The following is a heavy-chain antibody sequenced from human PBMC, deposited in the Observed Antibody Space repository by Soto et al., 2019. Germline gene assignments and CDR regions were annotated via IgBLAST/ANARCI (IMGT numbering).Heavy chain of an antibody. CDR1: GFTFSSYW. J-gene: IGHJ4*02. V-gene: IGHV3-74*01. D-gene: IGHD3-9*01. CDR2: INSDGSST. Sequence: GGSLRLSCAASGFTFSSYWMHWVRQAPGKGLVWVSRINSDGSSTSYADSVKGRFTISRDNAKNTLYLQMNSLRAEDTAVYYCERGLKYYDILTGYSDPATFDYWGQGTLVTVSS. CDR3: ERGLKYYDILTGYSDPATFDY.